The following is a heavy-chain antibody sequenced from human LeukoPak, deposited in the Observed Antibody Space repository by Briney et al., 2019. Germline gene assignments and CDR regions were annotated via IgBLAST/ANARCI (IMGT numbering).Heavy chain of an antibody. CDR1: GYTFTSYG. D-gene: IGHD2-21*02. J-gene: IGHJ4*02. Sequence: GASVKVSCEASGYTFTSYGISWVRQAPGQGLEWMGWISAYNGNTNYAQKLQGRVTMTTDTSTTAAYIELRSLRSDDTAVYYCARDAGTTAVTVFFDFWGQGTLITVSS. V-gene: IGHV1-18*04. CDR2: ISAYNGNT. CDR3: ARDAGTTAVTVFFDF.